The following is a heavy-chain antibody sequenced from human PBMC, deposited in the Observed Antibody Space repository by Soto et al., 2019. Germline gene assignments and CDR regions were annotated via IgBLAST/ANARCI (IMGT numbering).Heavy chain of an antibody. J-gene: IGHJ6*02. D-gene: IGHD3-3*01. Sequence: GGSLRLSCAASGFTFSSYSMNWFRQAPGKGLEWVSSISSSSSYIYYADSVKGRFTISRDNAKNSLYLQMNSLRAEDTAVYYCARGASRNDFWSGRNSGYYYGMDVWGQGTTVTVSS. CDR2: ISSSSSYI. CDR1: GFTFSSYS. V-gene: IGHV3-21*01. CDR3: ARGASRNDFWSGRNSGYYYGMDV.